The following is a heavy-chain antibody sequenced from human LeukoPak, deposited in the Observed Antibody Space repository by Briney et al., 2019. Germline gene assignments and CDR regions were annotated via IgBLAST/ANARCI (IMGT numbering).Heavy chain of an antibody. D-gene: IGHD3-3*01. Sequence: SETLSLTCAVSGYSISSGYYWGWIRQPPGTGLEWIGSIYHSGSTYYNPSLKSRVTISVDTSKNQFSLKLSSVTAADTAVYYCALRFLEWLLPPGYFDYWGQGTLVTVSS. J-gene: IGHJ4*02. CDR3: ALRFLEWLLPPGYFDY. CDR2: IYHSGST. V-gene: IGHV4-38-2*01. CDR1: GYSISSGYY.